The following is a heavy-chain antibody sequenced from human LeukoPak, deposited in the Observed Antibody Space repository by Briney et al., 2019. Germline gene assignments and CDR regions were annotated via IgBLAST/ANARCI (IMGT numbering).Heavy chain of an antibody. D-gene: IGHD2-15*01. Sequence: ASVKVSCKASGYTFTGYYMHWVRQAPGQGLEWMGWINPNTDDTKYAQKFQDKATMTRDTFISTVYMDLNSLTSDDTAVYYCARGDTVVLIGPTEYYFDYWGQGTLVTVSS. V-gene: IGHV1-2*02. CDR1: GYTFTGYY. CDR3: ARGDTVVLIGPTEYYFDY. CDR2: INPNTDDT. J-gene: IGHJ4*02.